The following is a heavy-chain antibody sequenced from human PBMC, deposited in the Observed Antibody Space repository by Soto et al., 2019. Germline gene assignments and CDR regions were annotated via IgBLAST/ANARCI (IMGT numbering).Heavy chain of an antibody. CDR3: ARRMTPPGAPAWYYFDS. V-gene: IGHV4-4*07. CDR2: FSLSGTT. Sequence: SETLSLTCSVSGASIAGSSYWSWIRQPAGKGLEWIGRFSLSGTTNYSPSLRSRVTMSADVSKNQFSLRLTSVTAADTALYYCARRMTPPGAPAWYYFDSWGQGTLVTVSS. J-gene: IGHJ4*01. D-gene: IGHD2-8*02. CDR1: GASIAGSSY.